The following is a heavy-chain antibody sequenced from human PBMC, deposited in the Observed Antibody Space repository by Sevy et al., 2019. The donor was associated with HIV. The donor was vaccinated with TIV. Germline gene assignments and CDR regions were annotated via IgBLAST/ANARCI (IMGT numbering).Heavy chain of an antibody. D-gene: IGHD2-2*01. Sequence: GGSLRLSCAASGFTFSSYWMSWVRQAPGKGLEWVANIKQDGSEKYYVDSVKGRFTISRDNAKNSLYLQMNSLSAEDTAVYYCASSYCSSTSCGFDYWGQGTLVTVSS. CDR2: IKQDGSEK. CDR1: GFTFSSYW. J-gene: IGHJ4*02. V-gene: IGHV3-7*01. CDR3: ASSYCSSTSCGFDY.